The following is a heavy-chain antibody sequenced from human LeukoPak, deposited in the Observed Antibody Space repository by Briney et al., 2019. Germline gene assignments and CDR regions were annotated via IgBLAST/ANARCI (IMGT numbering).Heavy chain of an antibody. CDR3: AKDLPYYGSGSYYIN. D-gene: IGHD3-10*01. J-gene: IGHJ4*02. CDR1: GFTFSSYA. CDR2: ISGSGGST. V-gene: IGHV3-23*01. Sequence: LTGGSLRLSCAASGFTFSSYAMSWVRQAPGKGPEWVSAISGSGGSTYYADSVKGRFTISRDNSKNTLYLQMNSLRAEDTAVYYCAKDLPYYGSGSYYINWGQGTLVTVSS.